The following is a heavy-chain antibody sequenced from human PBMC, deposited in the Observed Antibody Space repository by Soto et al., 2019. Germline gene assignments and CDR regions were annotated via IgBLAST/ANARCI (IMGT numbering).Heavy chain of an antibody. D-gene: IGHD4-17*01. CDR2: IYHSENT. J-gene: IGHJ4*02. Sequence: PSETLSLTCSVSGGFVSSSSYSWGWIRQSPGKGLEWIGNIYHSENTYYNPSLKSRVTISVDRSKNQFSLKLSSVTAADTAVYYCARGMTTVTTFDYWGQGTLVTVS. CDR3: ARGMTTVTTFDY. CDR1: GGFVSSSSYS. V-gene: IGHV4-30-2*06.